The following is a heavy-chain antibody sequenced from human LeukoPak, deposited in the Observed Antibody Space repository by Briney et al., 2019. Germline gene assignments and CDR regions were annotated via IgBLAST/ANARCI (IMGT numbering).Heavy chain of an antibody. J-gene: IGHJ4*02. V-gene: IGHV4-59*01. D-gene: IGHD5-24*01. CDR1: GCTFSSYY. CDR3: ARVRSRDGLDY. Sequence: SETLSLTCTVSGCTFSSYYWSWIRQPPGKGLEWSGYIYYSGSINYNPSLKSRVTISVDTSKNQFSLKLSTVTAADTAVYYCARVRSRDGLDYWGQGTLVTVSS. CDR2: IYYSGSI.